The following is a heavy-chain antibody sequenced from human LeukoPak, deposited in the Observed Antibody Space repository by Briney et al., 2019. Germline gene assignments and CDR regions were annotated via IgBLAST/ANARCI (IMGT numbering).Heavy chain of an antibody. CDR2: ISYDGSNK. D-gene: IGHD6-19*01. Sequence: GGSLRLSCAASGFTFSSYGMHWVRQAPGKGLEGVAGISYDGSNKYYADSVKGRFTISRDNSKNTLYLQMNSLRAEDTAVYYCAKEAGQWLVRAYFDYWGQGTLVTVSS. CDR3: AKEAGQWLVRAYFDY. J-gene: IGHJ4*02. CDR1: GFTFSSYG. V-gene: IGHV3-30*18.